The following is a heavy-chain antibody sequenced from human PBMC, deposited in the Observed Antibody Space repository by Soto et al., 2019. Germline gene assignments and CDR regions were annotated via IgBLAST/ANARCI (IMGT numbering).Heavy chain of an antibody. CDR3: ARQYPSSSRHFDH. CDR1: GFTIRTYN. CDR2: ISAGSSNI. V-gene: IGHV3-21*01. D-gene: IGHD6-6*01. J-gene: IGHJ4*02. Sequence: EVELVESGGGLVKPGGSLKLSCAASGFTIRTYNMIWVRQAPGKGLEWVSSISAGSSNIYYAPSVKGPFTISGDNAKNLLYLQINSLRAEDTAVYYCARQYPSSSRHFDHWGQGTLVIVSS.